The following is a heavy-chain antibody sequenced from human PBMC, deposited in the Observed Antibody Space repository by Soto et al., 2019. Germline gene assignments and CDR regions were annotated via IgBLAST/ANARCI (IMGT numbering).Heavy chain of an antibody. V-gene: IGHV1-8*01. CDR1: GYTFTSYD. J-gene: IGHJ5*02. Sequence: QVQLVQSGAEVKKPGASVKVSCKASGYTFTSYDINWVRQATGQGLEWMGWMNPKRGNTGYAQKFQGRVTMTRHTSISTAYMELSSLRSEDTAVYYCARGDRDGYHDWFDPWGQGTLVTVSS. CDR2: MNPKRGNT. D-gene: IGHD5-12*01. CDR3: ARGDRDGYHDWFDP.